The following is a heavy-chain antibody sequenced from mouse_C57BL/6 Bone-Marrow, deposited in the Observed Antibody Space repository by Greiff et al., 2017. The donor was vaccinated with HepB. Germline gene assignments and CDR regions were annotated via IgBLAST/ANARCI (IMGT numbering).Heavy chain of an antibody. Sequence: EVQRVESGGGLVQPGGSMKLSCAASGFTFSDAWMDWVRQSPEKGLEWVAEIRNKANNHATYYAESVKGRFTISRDDSKSSVYLQMNSLRAEDTGIYYCTRRIVVDFDYWGQGTTLTVSS. V-gene: IGHV6-6*01. CDR2: IRNKANNHAT. D-gene: IGHD1-1*01. CDR3: TRRIVVDFDY. CDR1: GFTFSDAW. J-gene: IGHJ2*01.